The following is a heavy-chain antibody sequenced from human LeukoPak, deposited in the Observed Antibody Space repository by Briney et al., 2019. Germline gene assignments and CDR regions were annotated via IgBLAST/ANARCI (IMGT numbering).Heavy chain of an antibody. CDR3: ARDRGWIQHDI. J-gene: IGHJ3*02. Sequence: GGPLRLSCAASGFTFNSYWMTWIRQAPGKGLEWVAFIKGDGSAKKYVDSVKGRFTISRDNAKNSLFLQMNSLRAEDTAVYYCARDRGWIQHDIWGQGTMVTVSS. V-gene: IGHV3-7*01. CDR2: IKGDGSAK. CDR1: GFTFNSYW. D-gene: IGHD5-18*01.